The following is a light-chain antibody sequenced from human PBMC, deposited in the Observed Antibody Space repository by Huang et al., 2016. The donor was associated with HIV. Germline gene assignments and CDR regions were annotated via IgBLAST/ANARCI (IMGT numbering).Light chain of an antibody. J-gene: IGKJ2*01. Sequence: DIVMTQSPDSLTVSLGERATINCKSSQDLLFNATNKRFLAWYQQRPRQPPKLLIYWAPTRASGVPDRFRGSGSGTDFTLTINSLQAEDMAVYFCQQYYTNYYTFGQGTKLEIQ. CDR2: WAP. V-gene: IGKV4-1*01. CDR3: QQYYTNYYT. CDR1: QDLLFNATNKRF.